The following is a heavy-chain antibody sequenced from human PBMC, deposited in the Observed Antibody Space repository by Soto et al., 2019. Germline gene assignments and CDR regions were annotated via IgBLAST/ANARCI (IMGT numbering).Heavy chain of an antibody. CDR3: ARPYEGGYSSNHHYYYALDV. D-gene: IGHD3-22*01. Sequence: GASVKVSCKISGGTVSRYSISWVRQGPGQGLEWMGGIVPIFGTRNYAQKFQDRVTITTDESATTAHMELSNLRSEDTAVYYCARPYEGGYSSNHHYYYALDVWGQGTAVTVSS. CDR1: GGTVSRYS. V-gene: IGHV1-69*05. J-gene: IGHJ6*02. CDR2: IVPIFGTR.